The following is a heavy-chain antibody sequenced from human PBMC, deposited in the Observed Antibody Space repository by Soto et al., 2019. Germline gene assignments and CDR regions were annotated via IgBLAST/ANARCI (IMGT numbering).Heavy chain of an antibody. J-gene: IGHJ4*02. CDR1: GGSFSGYY. D-gene: IGHD1-26*01. V-gene: IGHV4-34*01. CDR3: ATYSGSHYIDY. CDR2: INHSGST. Sequence: SETLSLTCAVYGGSFSGYYWSWIRQPPGKGLEWIGEINHSGSTNYNPSLKSRVTISVDTSKNQFSLKLSSVTAADTAVYYCATYSGSHYIDYWGQGTLVTVSS.